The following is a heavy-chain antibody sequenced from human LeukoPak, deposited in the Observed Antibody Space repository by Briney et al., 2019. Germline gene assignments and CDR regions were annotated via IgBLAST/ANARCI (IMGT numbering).Heavy chain of an antibody. CDR1: GFTFSSYS. CDR3: AREGITLVRGVIPVNVNAFDI. V-gene: IGHV3-21*01. Sequence: PGGSLRLSCAASGFTFSSYSMNWVRQAPGKGLEWVSSISSSSSYIYYADSVKGRFTISRDNSKNTLYLQMNSLRAEDTAVYYCAREGITLVRGVIPVNVNAFDIWGQGTMVTVSS. CDR2: ISSSSSYI. J-gene: IGHJ3*02. D-gene: IGHD3-10*01.